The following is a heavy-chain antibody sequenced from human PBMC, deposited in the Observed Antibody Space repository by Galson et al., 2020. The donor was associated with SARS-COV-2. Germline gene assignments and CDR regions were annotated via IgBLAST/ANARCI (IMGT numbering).Heavy chain of an antibody. J-gene: IGHJ4*02. Sequence: GGSLRLSCAASGFTFSSYGMHWVRQAPGKGLEWVAVISYNGSNKYYADSVKGRFTISRDNSKNTLYLQMNSLRAEDTAVYYCAKEGVVVPAAGDYWGQGTLVTVSS. CDR3: AKEGVVVPAAGDY. CDR2: ISYNGSNK. D-gene: IGHD2-2*01. V-gene: IGHV3-30*18. CDR1: GFTFSSYG.